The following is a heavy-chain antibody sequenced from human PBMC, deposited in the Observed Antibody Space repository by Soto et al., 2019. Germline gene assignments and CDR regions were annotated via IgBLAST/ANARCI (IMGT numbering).Heavy chain of an antibody. CDR2: IIPIFGTA. CDR1: GGTFSSYA. V-gene: IGHV1-69*12. Sequence: QVQLVQSGAEVKKPGSSVKVSCKASGGTFSSYAISWVRQAPGQGLEWMGGIIPIFGTANYAQKFQGRVTIXXDXSXXTAYMELSSLRSEDTAVYYCAREPASLTGTMYFDYWGQGTLVTVSS. J-gene: IGHJ4*02. CDR3: AREPASLTGTMYFDY. D-gene: IGHD1-7*01.